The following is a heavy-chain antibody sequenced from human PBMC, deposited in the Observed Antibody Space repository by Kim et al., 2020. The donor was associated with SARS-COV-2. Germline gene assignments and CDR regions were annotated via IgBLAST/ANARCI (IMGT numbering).Heavy chain of an antibody. CDR2: IWYDGSNK. Sequence: GGSLRLSCAASGFTFSSYGMHWVRQAPGKGLEWVAVIWYDGSNKYYADSVKGRFTISRDNSKNTLYLQMNSLRAEDTAVYYCARDSGHIVVVTATPDYWGQGTLVTVSS. CDR1: GFTFSSYG. D-gene: IGHD2-21*02. J-gene: IGHJ4*02. CDR3: ARDSGHIVVVTATPDY. V-gene: IGHV3-33*01.